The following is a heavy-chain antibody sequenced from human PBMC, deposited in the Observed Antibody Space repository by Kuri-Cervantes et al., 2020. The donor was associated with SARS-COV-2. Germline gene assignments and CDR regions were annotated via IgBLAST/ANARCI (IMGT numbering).Heavy chain of an antibody. CDR1: ESTFPNYD. D-gene: IGHD4-23*01. CDR2: VKTNSGNT. J-gene: IGHJ4*02. V-gene: IGHV1-8*01. Sequence: ASVKVSCKAPESTFPNYDINWVRQATGQGLEWMGMVKTNSGNTLYAQIFQGRVTMTTDTSTSTAYMELRGLRSFDTAVYYCARSHTLYGGNSSPWDYWGQGTLVTVSS. CDR3: ARSHTLYGGNSSPWDY.